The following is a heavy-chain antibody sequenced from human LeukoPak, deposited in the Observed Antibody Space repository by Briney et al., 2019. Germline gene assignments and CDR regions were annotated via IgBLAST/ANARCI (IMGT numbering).Heavy chain of an antibody. D-gene: IGHD2-2*01. CDR2: IYYSGST. CDR3: ARGGCSSTSCYAYYYYMDV. Sequence: PSETLSLTCTVSGGSISSHYWSWIRQPPGKGLEGIGYIYYSGSTNYNPSLKSRVTISVDTSKNQFSLKLSSVTVADTAVYYCARGGCSSTSCYAYYYYMDVWGKGTTVTVSS. V-gene: IGHV4-59*11. J-gene: IGHJ6*03. CDR1: GGSISSHY.